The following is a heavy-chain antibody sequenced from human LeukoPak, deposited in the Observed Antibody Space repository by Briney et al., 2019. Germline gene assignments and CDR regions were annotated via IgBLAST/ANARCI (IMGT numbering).Heavy chain of an antibody. CDR1: GFTFSSYA. D-gene: IGHD6-13*01. J-gene: IGHJ4*02. CDR3: ARGLRSSWSLDDY. Sequence: PGGSLRLSCAASGFTFSSYAMSWVRQAPGKGLEWVANINQDGSEKYYVGSVKGRFTISRDNAKSSLYLQMNSLRAEDTAVYYCARGLRSSWSLDDYWGQGTLVTVSS. CDR2: INQDGSEK. V-gene: IGHV3-7*01.